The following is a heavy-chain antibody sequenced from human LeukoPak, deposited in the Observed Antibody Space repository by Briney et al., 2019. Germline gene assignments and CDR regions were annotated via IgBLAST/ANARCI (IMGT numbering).Heavy chain of an antibody. CDR1: GFSFGSYG. D-gene: IGHD6-13*01. V-gene: IGHV3-7*01. Sequence: GGSLRLSCAASGFSFGSYGMHWVRQAPGKGLEWVANIKQDGSEKYYVDSVKGRFTISRDNAKNSLYLQMNSLRAEDTAVYYCARVGSWYYYYYYMDVWGKGTTVTISS. J-gene: IGHJ6*03. CDR3: ARVGSWYYYYYYMDV. CDR2: IKQDGSEK.